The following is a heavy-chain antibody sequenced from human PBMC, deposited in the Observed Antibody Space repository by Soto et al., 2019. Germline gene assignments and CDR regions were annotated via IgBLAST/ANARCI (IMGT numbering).Heavy chain of an antibody. D-gene: IGHD3-16*01. CDR3: ARDLNWAFDH. CDR1: GFPFSSKI. V-gene: IGHV3-48*02. Sequence: PGGSLRLSCAASGFPFSSKIVNWVGQAPGKGLEWVSYISGSGTTTRYADSAKGRFTLSRDNAKNSLFLDMNSLTDEDTAVYYCARDLNWAFDHWGRGTLVTVSS. CDR2: ISGSGTTT. J-gene: IGHJ5*02.